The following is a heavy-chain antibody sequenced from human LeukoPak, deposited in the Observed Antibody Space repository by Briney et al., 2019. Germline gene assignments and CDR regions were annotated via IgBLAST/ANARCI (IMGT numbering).Heavy chain of an antibody. CDR2: INAGKGNT. Sequence: ASVKVSCKVSGYTFISYAMHWVRQALGQRLEWMGWINAGKGNTKYSQKFQGRVTITRDASANTAYMELSSLRSEDTAVYYCARDHYEQLIDYWGQGTPVTVSS. D-gene: IGHD6-13*01. CDR3: ARDHYEQLIDY. V-gene: IGHV1-3*01. J-gene: IGHJ4*02. CDR1: GYTFISYA.